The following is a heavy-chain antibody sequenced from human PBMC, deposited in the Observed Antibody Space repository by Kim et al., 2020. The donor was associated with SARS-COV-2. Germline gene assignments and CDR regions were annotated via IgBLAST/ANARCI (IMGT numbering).Heavy chain of an antibody. J-gene: IGHJ6*02. CDR1: GGSISSSTYY. CDR3: ARQTFGELSDQPYYYYGMDV. CDR2: IYYRGST. D-gene: IGHD3-10*01. V-gene: IGHV4-39*01. Sequence: SETLSLTCTVSGGSISSSTYYWGWIRQPPGKGLEWFGRIYYRGSTYYNPSLKSRVTISVDTSKNQFSLKLRSVTAADMAVYHCARQTFGELSDQPYYYYGMDVWGQGTTVTVSS.